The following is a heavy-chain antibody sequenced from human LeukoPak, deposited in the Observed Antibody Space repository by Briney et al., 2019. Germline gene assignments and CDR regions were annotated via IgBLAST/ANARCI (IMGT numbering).Heavy chain of an antibody. Sequence: SQTLSLTCTVSGGSISSGDYYWSWIRQPPGKGLEWIGYIYYSGSTYYNPSLKSRVTISVDTSKNQFSLELSSVTAADTAVYYCARGRGPSARYWYLDLWGRGTLVTVSS. CDR1: GGSISSGDYY. D-gene: IGHD3-16*01. CDR2: IYYSGST. CDR3: ARGRGPSARYWYLDL. V-gene: IGHV4-30-4*01. J-gene: IGHJ2*01.